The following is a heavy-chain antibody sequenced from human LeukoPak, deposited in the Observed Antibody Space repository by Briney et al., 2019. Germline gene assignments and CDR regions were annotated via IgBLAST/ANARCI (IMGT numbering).Heavy chain of an antibody. V-gene: IGHV3-23*01. CDR2: ISNSGGDT. J-gene: IGHJ1*01. CDR1: GFTFSSYA. Sequence: GGSLRLSCAASGFTFSSYAMSWVRQAPGKGLEWVAAISNSGGDTFYSDSGKGRFTIARDNSKNTLYLQMNSLRVDDTAVYYCAQQLGYCSGGTCYFAYWGQGTLVTVSS. CDR3: AQQLGYCSGGTCYFAY. D-gene: IGHD2-15*01.